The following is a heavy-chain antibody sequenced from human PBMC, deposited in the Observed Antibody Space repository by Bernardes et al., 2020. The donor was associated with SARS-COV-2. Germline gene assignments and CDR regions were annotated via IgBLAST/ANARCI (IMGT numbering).Heavy chain of an antibody. CDR1: GGSISSDNYC. V-gene: IGHV4-30-2*01. J-gene: IGHJ4*02. Sequence: SETLSLTCAVSGGSISSDNYCWSWLRQPPGKGLEWIGYIYQSGTSYFNPSLKSRVTISLDRSRTHFSLNLSSVTAADTAMYYCARGTLTSRATYYFDSWGQGTLVTVSS. CDR3: ARGTLTSRATYYFDS. CDR2: IYQSGTS.